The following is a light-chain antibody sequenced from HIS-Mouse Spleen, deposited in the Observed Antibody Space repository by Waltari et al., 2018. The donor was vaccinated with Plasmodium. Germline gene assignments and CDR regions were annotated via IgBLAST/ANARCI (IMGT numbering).Light chain of an antibody. J-gene: IGLJ2*01. CDR1: SSDVGSSNL. CDR2: EGS. CDR3: CSYAGSSTFVV. V-gene: IGLV2-23*03. Sequence: QSALTQPASVSGSPGQSITISCTGTSSDVGSSNLFSWYQQHPGKAPKPMIYEGSKRPSGVSNRFSGSKSGNTASLTISGLQAEDEADYYCCSYAGSSTFVVFGGGTKLTVL.